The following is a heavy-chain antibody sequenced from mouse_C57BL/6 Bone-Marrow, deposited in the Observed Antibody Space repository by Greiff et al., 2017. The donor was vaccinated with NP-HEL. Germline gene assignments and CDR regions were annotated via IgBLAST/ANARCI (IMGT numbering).Heavy chain of an antibody. V-gene: IGHV1-81*01. D-gene: IGHD1-1*01. J-gene: IGHJ1*03. CDR3: ATYYYCSSHWYFDV. CDR2: IYPRSGNT. Sequence: QVQLQQSGAELARPGASVKLSCKASGYTFTSYGLSWVKQSTGQGLEWIGKIYPRSGNTYYNEKFKGKATLTADKSSSTAYMEIRSLTSEDSAVYFCATYYYCSSHWYFDVWGTGTTVTVSS. CDR1: GYTFTSYG.